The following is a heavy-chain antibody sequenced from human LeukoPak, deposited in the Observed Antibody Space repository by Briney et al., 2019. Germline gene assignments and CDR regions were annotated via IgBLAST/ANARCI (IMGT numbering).Heavy chain of an antibody. Sequence: SETLSLTCAVSGGSISSGGYSWSWIRQPPGKGLEWIGYIYHSGSTYYNPSLKSRVTISVDRSKNQFSLKLSSVTAADTAVYYCASRRGGYYYFDYWGQGTLVTVSS. J-gene: IGHJ4*02. CDR1: GGSISSGGYS. V-gene: IGHV4-30-2*02. D-gene: IGHD2-21*01. CDR2: IYHSGST. CDR3: ASRRGGYYYFDY.